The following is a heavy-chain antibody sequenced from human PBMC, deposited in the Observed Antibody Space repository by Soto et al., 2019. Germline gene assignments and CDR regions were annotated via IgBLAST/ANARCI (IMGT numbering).Heavy chain of an antibody. Sequence: QVHLVQSGAEVKKPGSSVKVSCKYSGGTFRTESINWVRQAPGQGLEWMGGILPFFGTADYAPRYQGRVTITADVATTRAYIALSSLTSQDTAVYFCARGHGYGGNSDAFDVWGQGTMVTVSS. D-gene: IGHD2-21*01. V-gene: IGHV1-69*13. CDR1: GGTFRTES. CDR2: ILPFFGTA. CDR3: ARGHGYGGNSDAFDV. J-gene: IGHJ3*01.